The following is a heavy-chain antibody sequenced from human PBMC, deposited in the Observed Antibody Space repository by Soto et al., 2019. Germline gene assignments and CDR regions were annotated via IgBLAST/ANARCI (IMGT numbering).Heavy chain of an antibody. CDR1: GFTFSTYW. Sequence: PGGSLRLSCAASGFTFSTYWMHWIRQVPGKGLEWVSHINSDASHTYYADSVKGRFTISRDNAKNTLHLEMNSLRAEDTAVYYCAEWLRSGNYYCDYWGQGTLVTVSS. CDR2: INSDASHT. J-gene: IGHJ4*02. D-gene: IGHD1-26*01. CDR3: AEWLRSGNYYCDY. V-gene: IGHV3-74*01.